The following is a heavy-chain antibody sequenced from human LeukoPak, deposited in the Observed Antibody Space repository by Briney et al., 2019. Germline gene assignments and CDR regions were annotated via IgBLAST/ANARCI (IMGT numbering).Heavy chain of an antibody. J-gene: IGHJ6*04. CDR3: ARSAVYRYFDWTTRRKGYYGMGV. V-gene: IGHV1-69*05. CDR2: LIPIFGSE. CDR1: GGTFSSYA. D-gene: IGHD3-9*01. Sequence: SVKVSCKASGGTFSSYAISWVRQAPGQGLEWMGGLIPIFGSENYAQEFQRRVTITTDESTSTGYMELSSLRSEDTAVYYCARSAVYRYFDWTTRRKGYYGMGVWGKGTTVSVSS.